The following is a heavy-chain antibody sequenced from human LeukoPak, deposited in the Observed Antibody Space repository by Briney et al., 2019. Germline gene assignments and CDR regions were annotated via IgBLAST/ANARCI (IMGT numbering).Heavy chain of an antibody. CDR1: GGSISSSSYY. CDR3: ARERSSSYDY. V-gene: IGHV4-39*07. Sequence: SSETLSLTCTVSGGSISSSSYYWGWIRQPPGKGLEWIGSIYYSGSTYYNPSLKSRVTISVDTSKNQFSLKLSSVTAADTAVYYCARERSSSYDYWGQGTLVTVSS. J-gene: IGHJ4*02. CDR2: IYYSGST. D-gene: IGHD6-13*01.